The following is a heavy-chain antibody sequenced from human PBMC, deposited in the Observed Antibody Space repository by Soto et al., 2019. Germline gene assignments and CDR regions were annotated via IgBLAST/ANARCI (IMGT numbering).Heavy chain of an antibody. CDR3: AKVRDTAMVHYFDY. J-gene: IGHJ4*02. D-gene: IGHD5-18*01. V-gene: IGHV3-23*01. CDR1: GFTFSSYA. CDR2: ISGSGGST. Sequence: GGSLRLSCAASGFTFSSYAMSWVRQAPGKGLGWVSAISGSGGSTYYADSVKGRFTISRGNSKNTLYLQMNNLRAEDTAVYYCAKVRDTAMVHYFDYWGQGTLVTVSS.